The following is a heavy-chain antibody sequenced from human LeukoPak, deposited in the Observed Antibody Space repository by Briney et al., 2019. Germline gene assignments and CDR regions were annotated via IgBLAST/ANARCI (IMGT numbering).Heavy chain of an antibody. D-gene: IGHD1-26*01. CDR2: IYPGDSDT. V-gene: IGHV5-51*01. Sequence: PGESLKISCKGSGYSFTSYWIGWVRQMPGKGLEWMGIIYPGDSDTRYSPSFQGQVTISADKSISTAYLQWSSLKASDTAMYYCARLGIVGSKNHSRFDYWGQGTLVTVSS. J-gene: IGHJ4*02. CDR1: GYSFTSYW. CDR3: ARLGIVGSKNHSRFDY.